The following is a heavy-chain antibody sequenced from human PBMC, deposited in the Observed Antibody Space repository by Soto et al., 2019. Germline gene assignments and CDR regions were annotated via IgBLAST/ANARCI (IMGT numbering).Heavy chain of an antibody. D-gene: IGHD6-19*01. CDR1: GGSISSGDYY. Sequence: QVQLQESGPGLVKHSQTLSLTCTVSGGSISSGDYYWSWIGQPPGKCLEWVGYVPSSGSTNYNPSIKSRITRSVDTYKNQFSLTVSYVTAADPALYYCARSMAVTPSLFDYWGQGTLVTVSS. CDR3: ARSMAVTPSLFDY. CDR2: VPSSGST. V-gene: IGHV4-30-4*01. J-gene: IGHJ4*02.